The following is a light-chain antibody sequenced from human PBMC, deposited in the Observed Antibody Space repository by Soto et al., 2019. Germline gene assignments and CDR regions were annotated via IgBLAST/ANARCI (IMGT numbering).Light chain of an antibody. V-gene: IGLV3-21*02. CDR1: NIGSKS. J-gene: IGLJ1*01. CDR2: DDS. Sequence: SYKLTQSPSVSVAPGQTVSITCGGYNIGSKSVHWYQQKPGQAPVLVVHDDSDRRSGIPERFSGSNSGNTATLTITRVEAGDEADYHCLVWDSRSEHYVFGTGTKVTVL. CDR3: LVWDSRSEHYV.